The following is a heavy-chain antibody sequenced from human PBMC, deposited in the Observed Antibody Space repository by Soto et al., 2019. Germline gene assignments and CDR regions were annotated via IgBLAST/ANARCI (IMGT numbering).Heavy chain of an antibody. V-gene: IGHV3-33*01. CDR2: IWHDGNNK. Sequence: PXGSRRLSCAASGFTFSNYGMHWVRQAPGKGLEWVAIIWHDGNNKYYADSVRGRFIISRDNSKNRLYLQMNSLRAEDTAVYYCASDLVGASDSYGLDVWGQGAPVTVSS. CDR3: ASDLVGASDSYGLDV. D-gene: IGHD1-26*01. CDR1: GFTFSNYG. J-gene: IGHJ6*02.